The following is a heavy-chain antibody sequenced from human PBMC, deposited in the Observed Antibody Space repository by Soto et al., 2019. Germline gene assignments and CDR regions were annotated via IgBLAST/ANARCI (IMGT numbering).Heavy chain of an antibody. CDR1: RGSISSYY. Sequence: PSETLSLTCTVSRGSISSYYWSWIRQPPGKGPEWIGYVYRSEITNYNPSLKSRVTISVDTSKNQFSLKLNSVTAADTAVYYCARDLWGYCGTDCYPLDVWGQGTTVTVSS. CDR3: ARDLWGYCGTDCYPLDV. V-gene: IGHV4-59*01. J-gene: IGHJ6*02. D-gene: IGHD2-21*02. CDR2: VYRSEIT.